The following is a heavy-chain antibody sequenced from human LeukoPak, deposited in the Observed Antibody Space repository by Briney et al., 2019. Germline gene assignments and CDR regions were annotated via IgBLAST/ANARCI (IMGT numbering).Heavy chain of an antibody. CDR1: GFTFSSYS. J-gene: IGHJ4*02. CDR2: ISSSSSYI. CDR3: ARVSIAVAGASDY. Sequence: GGSLRLSCAASGFTFSSYSMNWVRQAPGKGLERVSSISSSSSYIYYADSLKGRFTISRDNAKNSLYLQMNSLRAEDTAVYYCARVSIAVAGASDYWGQGTLVTVSS. V-gene: IGHV3-21*01. D-gene: IGHD6-19*01.